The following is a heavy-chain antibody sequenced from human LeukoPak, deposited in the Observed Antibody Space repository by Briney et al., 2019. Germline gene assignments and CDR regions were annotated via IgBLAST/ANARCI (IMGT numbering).Heavy chain of an antibody. CDR1: GLTFSNAW. J-gene: IGHJ4*02. CDR3: TTLTDMTTVTEKDY. Sequence: GGSLRPSCAASGLTFSNAWMSWVRQAPGKGLEWVGRIKSKTDGGTTDYAAPVKGRFTISRDDSKNTLYLQMNSLKTEDTAVYYCTTLTDMTTVTEKDYWGQGTLVTVSS. CDR2: IKSKTDGGTT. V-gene: IGHV3-15*01. D-gene: IGHD4-17*01.